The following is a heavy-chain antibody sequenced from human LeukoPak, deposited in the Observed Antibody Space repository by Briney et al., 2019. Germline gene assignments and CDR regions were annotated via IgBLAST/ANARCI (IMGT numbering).Heavy chain of an antibody. CDR1: GGSISSGGYY. Sequence: SETLSLTCTVSGGSISSGGYYWSWIRQHPGKGLEWIGYIYYSGSTYYNPSLKSRVTISVDTSKNQFSLKLSSVTAADTAVYYCARDYDASGFLFEYWGQGTLVTVSS. D-gene: IGHD3-22*01. V-gene: IGHV4-31*03. J-gene: IGHJ4*02. CDR2: IYYSGST. CDR3: ARDYDASGFLFEY.